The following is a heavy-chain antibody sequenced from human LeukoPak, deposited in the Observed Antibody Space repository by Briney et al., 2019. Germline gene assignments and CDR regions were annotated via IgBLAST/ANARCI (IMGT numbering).Heavy chain of an antibody. V-gene: IGHV3-48*04. CDR2: ISSSGSTI. Sequence: GGSLRLSCAASGFTFSSYSMNWVRQAPGKGLEWVSYISSSGSTIYYADSVKGRFTISRDNAKNSLYLQMNSLRAEDTAVYYCARALYYDSSGLDYWGQGTLVTVSS. D-gene: IGHD3-22*01. CDR1: GFTFSSYS. CDR3: ARALYYDSSGLDY. J-gene: IGHJ4*02.